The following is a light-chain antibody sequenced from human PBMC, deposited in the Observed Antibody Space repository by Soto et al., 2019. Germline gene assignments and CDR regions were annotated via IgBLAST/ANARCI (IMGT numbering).Light chain of an antibody. V-gene: IGLV2-14*01. CDR3: SSYTSTGTPV. CDR2: EVT. Sequence: QSALTQPASVAGSLGQWITMSCTGTSTDVGGYNFVSWYQQHPDKDPKLLIYEVTNRPSGVSNRFSGSKSGNTASLTISGLHAEDEADYYFSSYTSTGTPVFGTGTKLTVL. J-gene: IGLJ1*01. CDR1: STDVGGYNF.